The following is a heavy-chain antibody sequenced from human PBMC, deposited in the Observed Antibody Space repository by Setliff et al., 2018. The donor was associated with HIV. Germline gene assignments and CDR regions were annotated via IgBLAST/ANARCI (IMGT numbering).Heavy chain of an antibody. CDR1: GGPFTSSS. Sequence: SVKVSCKASGGPFTSSSIRWVRQAPGQGLEWMGRIIPILGVPRYAQKSQGRFTITADKSTSTSYMHLSSLRAEDTAVYFCARGGDYDSSGYYVAWGQGSLVTVSS. J-gene: IGHJ4*02. CDR3: ARGGDYDSSGYYVA. D-gene: IGHD3-22*01. CDR2: IIPILGVP. V-gene: IGHV1-69*02.